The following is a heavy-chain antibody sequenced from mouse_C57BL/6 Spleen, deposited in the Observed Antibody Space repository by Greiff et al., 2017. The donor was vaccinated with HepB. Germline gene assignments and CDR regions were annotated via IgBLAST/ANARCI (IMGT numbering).Heavy chain of an antibody. CDR2: IYPGDGDT. J-gene: IGHJ4*01. CDR1: GYAFSSSW. D-gene: IGHD2-4*01. V-gene: IGHV1-82*01. CDR3: ARIYYDYAYAMDY. Sequence: QVQLQQSGPELVKPGASVKISCKASGYAFSSSWMNWVKQRPGKGLEWIGRIYPGDGDTNYNGKFKGKATLTADKSSSTAYMQLSSLTSEDSAVYFCARIYYDYAYAMDYWGQGTSVTVSS.